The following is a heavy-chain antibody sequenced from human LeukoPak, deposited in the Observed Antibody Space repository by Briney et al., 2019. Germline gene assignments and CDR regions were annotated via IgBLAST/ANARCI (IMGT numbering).Heavy chain of an antibody. J-gene: IGHJ4*02. Sequence: SQTLSLTCAISGDSVSSNSAAWNWIRQSPSRGLEWLGRTYYRSKWYNDYAVSVKSRITINPDTSKNQFSLQLNSVTPGDTAVYYCARGPRYSSGWYGLYYFDYWGQGTLVTVSS. V-gene: IGHV6-1*01. CDR1: GDSVSSNSAA. D-gene: IGHD6-19*01. CDR2: TYYRSKWYN. CDR3: ARGPRYSSGWYGLYYFDY.